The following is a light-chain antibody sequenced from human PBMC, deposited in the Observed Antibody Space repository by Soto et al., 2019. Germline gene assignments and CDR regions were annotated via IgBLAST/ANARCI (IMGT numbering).Light chain of an antibody. CDR2: GDS. J-gene: IGLJ1*01. CDR3: QSSDSRLSGSDV. CDR1: SSNIGAGYH. V-gene: IGLV1-40*01. Sequence: QSALTQPSSLSGAPGQRVTISYTGSSSNIGAGYHVHWYQQLPGAAPKLLIFGDSNRPSGVPDRFSGSKSGTSASLAITGLQADDEADYYCQSSDSRLSGSDVFGTGTKVTVL.